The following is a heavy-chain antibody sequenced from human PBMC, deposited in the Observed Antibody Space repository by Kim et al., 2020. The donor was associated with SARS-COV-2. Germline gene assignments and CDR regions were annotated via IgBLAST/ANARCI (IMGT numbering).Heavy chain of an antibody. Sequence: SETLSLTCTVSGGSISSYYWSWIRQPPGKGLEWIGYIYYSGSTNYNPSLKSRVTISVDTSKNQFSLKLSSVTAADTAVYYCARAEVVPAAIFVSYYYYYMDVWGKGTTVTVSS. CDR2: IYYSGST. J-gene: IGHJ6*03. CDR3: ARAEVVPAAIFVSYYYYYMDV. CDR1: GGSISSYY. D-gene: IGHD2-2*02. V-gene: IGHV4-59*01.